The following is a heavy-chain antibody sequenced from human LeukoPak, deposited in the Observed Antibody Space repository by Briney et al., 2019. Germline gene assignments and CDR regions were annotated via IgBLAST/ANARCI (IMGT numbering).Heavy chain of an antibody. CDR2: IKTDGSEK. CDR1: GFTFKNYW. Sequence: GGPLTLSCTASGFTFKNYWMAWVRQAPGKGLEWVANIKTDGSEKYYVVSVKGRFTISRDNAKNSLYLQMSSLRAEDTAVYYCARGGWRPDPWGQGTLVTVSS. D-gene: IGHD6-19*01. J-gene: IGHJ5*02. V-gene: IGHV3-7*01. CDR3: ARGGWRPDP.